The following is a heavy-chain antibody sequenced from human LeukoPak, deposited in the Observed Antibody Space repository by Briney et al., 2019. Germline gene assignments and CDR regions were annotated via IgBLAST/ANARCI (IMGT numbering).Heavy chain of an antibody. Sequence: GGSLRLSCAASGFTFSSYSMNWVRQAPGKGLEWVSSISSSSSYIYYADSVKGRFTISRDNAKNSLYLQMNSLRAEDTAVYYCARKGFGGYNSAHPPGAFDIWGQGTMVTVSS. J-gene: IGHJ3*02. V-gene: IGHV3-21*01. D-gene: IGHD5-24*01. CDR3: ARKGFGGYNSAHPPGAFDI. CDR2: ISSSSSYI. CDR1: GFTFSSYS.